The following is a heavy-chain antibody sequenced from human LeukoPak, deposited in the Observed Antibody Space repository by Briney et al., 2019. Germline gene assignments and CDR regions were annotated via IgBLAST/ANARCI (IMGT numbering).Heavy chain of an antibody. Sequence: PSETLSLTCTVSGGSISSYYWSWIRQPPGKGLEWIGYIYYSGSTNYNPSLKSRVTISVDTSKNQFSLKLSSVTAADTAVYYCARGKRQQLALDYWGQGTLVTVSS. CDR1: GGSISSYY. D-gene: IGHD6-13*01. CDR2: IYYSGST. J-gene: IGHJ4*02. V-gene: IGHV4-59*01. CDR3: ARGKRQQLALDY.